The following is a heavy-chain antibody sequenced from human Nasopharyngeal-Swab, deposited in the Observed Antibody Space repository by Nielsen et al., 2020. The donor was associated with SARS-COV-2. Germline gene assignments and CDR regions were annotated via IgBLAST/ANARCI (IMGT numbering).Heavy chain of an antibody. D-gene: IGHD6-13*01. CDR2: TWYRSKWNY. CDR1: GDSVSNDRAA. V-gene: IGHV6-1*01. Sequence: QTLSLTSAISGDSVSNDRAAWSWIRQSPTRGLEWLGRTWYRSKWNYDYATSLSGRLTVSPDTAKNQFSLHLNSVTPDDTAVYYCARIQQQLPGIVWGQGTMVIVSS. J-gene: IGHJ3*01. CDR3: ARIQQQLPGIV.